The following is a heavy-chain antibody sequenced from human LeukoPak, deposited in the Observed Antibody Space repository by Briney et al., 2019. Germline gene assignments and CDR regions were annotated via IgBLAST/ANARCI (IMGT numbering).Heavy chain of an antibody. CDR2: IIPIFGTA. CDR1: GGTFSSYA. Sequence: SVKVSCKASGGTFSSYAISWVRQAPGQGLEWMGGIIPIFGTANYAQKFQGRVTITTDESTSTAYMELSSLRSEDTAVYYCARYCTNGVCYRERAFDIWGQGTMVTVSS. CDR3: ARYCTNGVCYRERAFDI. D-gene: IGHD2-8*01. J-gene: IGHJ3*02. V-gene: IGHV1-69*05.